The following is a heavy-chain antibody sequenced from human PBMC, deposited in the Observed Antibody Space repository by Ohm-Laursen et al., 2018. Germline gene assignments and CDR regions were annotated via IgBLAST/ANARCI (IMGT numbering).Heavy chain of an antibody. V-gene: IGHV3-23*01. CDR1: GFTFITYA. CDR2: ISGSGGSI. J-gene: IGHJ6*02. Sequence: SLRLSCSASGFTFITYAMDWVRQAPGKGLEWVSVISGSGGSIYYADSVKGRFTISRDNSKNTLYLQMNSLRAEDTAVYYCAKDRGSGLYYYYGMDVWGQGTTVTVSS. CDR3: AKDRGSGLYYYYGMDV. D-gene: IGHD6-19*01.